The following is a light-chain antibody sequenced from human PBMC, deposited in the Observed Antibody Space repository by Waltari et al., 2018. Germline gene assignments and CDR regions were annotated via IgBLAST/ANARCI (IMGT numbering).Light chain of an antibody. CDR1: QSVSDW. Sequence: DIQMTQSPSTLSASVRDRVTITCRASQSVSDWLAWYQQKPGKAPELLIFDVSTLKSGVPSRFSGRGSGTEFTLTISSLQPDDFATYYCQHYSHSSPWTFGQGTKVEIK. V-gene: IGKV1-5*01. J-gene: IGKJ1*01. CDR2: DVS. CDR3: QHYSHSSPWT.